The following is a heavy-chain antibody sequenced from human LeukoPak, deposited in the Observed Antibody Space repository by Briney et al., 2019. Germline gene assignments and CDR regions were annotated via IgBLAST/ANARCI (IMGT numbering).Heavy chain of an antibody. CDR3: ARDVGGALDY. Sequence: PGGSLRLSCAASGFTFSTYWMAWVRQAPGKGLEWVANIKQDGSDKNYVDSVKGRFTISRDNAKNSLYLQMNTLRAEDAAVYYCARDVGGALDYWGQGTLVTVSS. J-gene: IGHJ4*02. CDR1: GFTFSTYW. CDR2: IKQDGSDK. D-gene: IGHD2-21*01. V-gene: IGHV3-7*05.